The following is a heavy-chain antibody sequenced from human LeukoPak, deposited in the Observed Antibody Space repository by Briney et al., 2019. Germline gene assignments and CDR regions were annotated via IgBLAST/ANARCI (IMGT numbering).Heavy chain of an antibody. CDR1: GFPFGSLA. J-gene: IGHJ6*03. V-gene: IGHV3-23*01. D-gene: IGHD3-22*01. Sequence: PGGSLGLPLEALGFPFGSLARSGVARAPGKGLDWFSAISGRGDSTYYADSVKGRFTISRDNSKNTLYLQMNSLRVEDTAVYYCAKGDSSYYYYMDVWGKGTTVTVSS. CDR3: AKGDSSYYYYMDV. CDR2: ISGRGDST.